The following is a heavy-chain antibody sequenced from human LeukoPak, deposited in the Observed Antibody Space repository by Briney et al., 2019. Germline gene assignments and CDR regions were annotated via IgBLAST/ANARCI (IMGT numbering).Heavy chain of an antibody. CDR2: ITPIFGTA. V-gene: IGHV1-69*06. CDR3: ARGNYDFWSGYGPNYYMDV. Sequence: ASVKLSCKASGGAFSSYAISWVREAPGPGLESMGRITPIFGTANHAQTFPGRVTFTAARSKTTTYKELISLRSEDTAVYYCARGNYDFWSGYGPNYYMDVWGKGTTVTVSS. D-gene: IGHD3-3*01. J-gene: IGHJ6*03. CDR1: GGAFSSYA.